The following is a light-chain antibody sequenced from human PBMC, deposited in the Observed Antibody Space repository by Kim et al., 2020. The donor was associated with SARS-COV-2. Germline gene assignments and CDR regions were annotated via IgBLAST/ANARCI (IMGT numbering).Light chain of an antibody. CDR1: QSVSSN. CDR3: QQYNNWPGT. CDR2: GAS. V-gene: IGKV3D-15*03. Sequence: EIVMTQSPATLYVSPGERATLSCRASQSVSSNLAWYQQKPGQAPRLLMYGASIRATGIPARFSGSGSGTEFTLTISILQSEDFAVYYCQQYNNWPGTFGQGTKLEI. J-gene: IGKJ2*01.